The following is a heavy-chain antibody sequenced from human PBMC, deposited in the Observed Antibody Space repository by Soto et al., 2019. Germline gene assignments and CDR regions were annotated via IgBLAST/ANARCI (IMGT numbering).Heavy chain of an antibody. D-gene: IGHD3-10*01. CDR3: AASPFMVRGYGFDY. CDR1: GGSISSGGYS. Sequence: QLQLQESGSGLVKPSQTLSLTCAVSGGSISSGGYSWSWIRQPPGKGLEGIGYIYHSGSTYYNPSLKSRVTISVDRYKNQFSLKLSSVTAADTAVYYCAASPFMVRGYGFDYWGQGTLVTVSS. CDR2: IYHSGST. J-gene: IGHJ4*02. V-gene: IGHV4-30-2*01.